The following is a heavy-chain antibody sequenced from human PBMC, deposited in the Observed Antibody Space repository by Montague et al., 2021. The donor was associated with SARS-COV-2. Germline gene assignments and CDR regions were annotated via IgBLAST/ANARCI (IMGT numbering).Heavy chain of an antibody. CDR3: ARDRVDRYSGSRTAYGMDV. J-gene: IGHJ6*02. V-gene: IGHV4-61*02. CDR1: GGSISSGSYY. D-gene: IGHD1-26*01. Sequence: TLSLTCTVSGGSISSGSYYWSWVRQPAGKGLEWIGRIYTSGSTNYNPSLKSRVTISVDTSKNQFSLKLSSVTAADTAVYYCARDRVDRYSGSRTAYGMDVWGQGNTVTVSS. CDR2: IYTSGST.